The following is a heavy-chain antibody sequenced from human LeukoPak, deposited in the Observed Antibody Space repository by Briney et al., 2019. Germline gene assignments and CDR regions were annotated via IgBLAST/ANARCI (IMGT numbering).Heavy chain of an antibody. J-gene: IGHJ6*03. CDR3: ARNRSYYYYYYYMDV. V-gene: IGHV1-2*02. Sequence: ASVKVSCKASGYTFTGYYMHWERHAQGQGLEWMGLINPNSGGTNYAQKFQGRVTMTRDTSISTAYMVLSRLRSDDTAVYYCARNRSYYYYYYYMDVWGKGTTVTVSS. CDR1: GYTFTGYY. CDR2: INPNSGGT.